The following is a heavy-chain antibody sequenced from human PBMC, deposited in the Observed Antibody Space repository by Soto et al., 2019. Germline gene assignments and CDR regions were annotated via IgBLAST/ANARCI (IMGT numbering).Heavy chain of an antibody. CDR3: SSSLDY. CDR1: GFTFSSYW. V-gene: IGHV3-7*01. Sequence: GGSLRLSCAASGFTFSSYWMDWVRQAPGKGLEWVANINQDGCEKHFVDSVNARFSISRDNAKNSLYLEMSSLTAEDSALYYCSSSLDYWGQGTLVTVSS. CDR2: INQDGCEK. J-gene: IGHJ4*02.